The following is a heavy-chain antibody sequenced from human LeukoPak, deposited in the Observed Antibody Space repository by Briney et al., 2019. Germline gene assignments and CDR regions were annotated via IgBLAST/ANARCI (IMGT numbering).Heavy chain of an antibody. D-gene: IGHD3-3*01. Sequence: ASVKVSFKASGYTFTSYGISWVRQAPGQGLEWMGWISAYNGNTNYAQNLQGRVTMTTDTSTSTAYMELRSLRSDDTAVYYCARVVCPQGTIFGVVITGDYYYYYMDVWGKGTTVTVSS. CDR2: ISAYNGNT. CDR3: ARVVCPQGTIFGVVITGDYYYYYMDV. CDR1: GYTFTSYG. J-gene: IGHJ6*03. V-gene: IGHV1-18*01.